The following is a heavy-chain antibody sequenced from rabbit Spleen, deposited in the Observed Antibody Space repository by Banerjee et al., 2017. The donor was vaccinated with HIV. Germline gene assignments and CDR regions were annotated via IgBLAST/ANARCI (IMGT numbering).Heavy chain of an antibody. CDR2: VDSGSSGFT. Sequence: LVEYGGDLVQPGASLTLTCIASGVSFSGDSYKCWVRQAPGRGLEWIACVDSGSSGFTYFASWAKGRFTISKTSSTTVTLQMTSLTAADTATYFCARDTSSSFSSYGMDLWGQGTLVTVS. V-gene: IGHV1S40*01. CDR1: GVSFSGDSY. CDR3: ARDTSSSFSSYGMDL. D-gene: IGHD1-1*01. J-gene: IGHJ6*01.